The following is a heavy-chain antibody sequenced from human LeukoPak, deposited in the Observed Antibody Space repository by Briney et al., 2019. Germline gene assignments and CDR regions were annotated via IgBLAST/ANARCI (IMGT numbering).Heavy chain of an antibody. Sequence: KPSETLSLTCTVSGGSISSSSYYWGWIRQPPGKGLEWTGSIYYSGSTYYNPSLKSRVTISVDTSKNQFSLKLSSVTAADTAVYYCARPRNLYYDSSGLSAFDIWGQGTMVTVSS. V-gene: IGHV4-39*01. D-gene: IGHD3-22*01. CDR1: GGSISSSSYY. J-gene: IGHJ3*02. CDR3: ARPRNLYYDSSGLSAFDI. CDR2: IYYSGST.